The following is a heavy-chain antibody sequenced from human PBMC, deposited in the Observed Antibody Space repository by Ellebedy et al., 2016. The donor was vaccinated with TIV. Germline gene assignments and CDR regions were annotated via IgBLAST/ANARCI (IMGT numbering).Heavy chain of an antibody. J-gene: IGHJ6*03. Sequence: GESLKISCKGSGYKFSTHWIAWVRQMPGKGLEWMGIIYPGDSETTYGPSFEGQVTISVDTSISTAHLQWSSLKASDTAMYYCARRNYDSGLGYYYMDVWGKGTTVTVSS. CDR3: ARRNYDSGLGYYYMDV. V-gene: IGHV5-51*01. CDR1: GYKFSTHW. D-gene: IGHD3-22*01. CDR2: IYPGDSET.